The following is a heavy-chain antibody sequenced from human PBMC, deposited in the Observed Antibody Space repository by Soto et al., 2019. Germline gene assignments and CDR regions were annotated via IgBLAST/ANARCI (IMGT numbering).Heavy chain of an antibody. V-gene: IGHV4-34*01. J-gene: IGHJ6*02. CDR2: INHSGST. CDR1: GGSFSGYY. Sequence: SDTLSLTCAVYGGSFSGYYWCWIRQPPGKGLEWIGEINHSGSTNYNPSLKSRVTISVDTSKNQFSLKLSSVTAADTAVYYWARDRTSLRYYYGMNVWGQGTTVTVSS. D-gene: IGHD1-7*01. CDR3: ARDRTSLRYYYGMNV.